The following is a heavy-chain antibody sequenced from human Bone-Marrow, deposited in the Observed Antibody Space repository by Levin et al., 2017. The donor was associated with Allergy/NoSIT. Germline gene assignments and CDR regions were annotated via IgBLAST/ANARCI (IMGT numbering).Heavy chain of an antibody. V-gene: IGHV3-30*04. Sequence: GGSLRLSCAASGFSFSDYAMHWVRQAPGKGLEWVAIISHDGSNKYYADSVKGRFTISRDNSQNTLSLQLNSLRAEATAVYYCARQLYRTYYYGSERNCIGYWGQGTLVTVSS. CDR2: ISHDGSNK. CDR3: ARQLYRTYYYGSERNCIGY. CDR1: GFSFSDYA. D-gene: IGHD3-10*01. J-gene: IGHJ4*02.